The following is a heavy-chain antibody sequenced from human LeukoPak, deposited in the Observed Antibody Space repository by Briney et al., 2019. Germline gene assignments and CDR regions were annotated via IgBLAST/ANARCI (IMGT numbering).Heavy chain of an antibody. CDR2: NYYSGST. J-gene: IGHJ4*02. CDR1: VGSISSYY. CDR3: VGGYFDSYFPFPCAY. D-gene: IGHD3-9*01. Sequence: SETLSLTCTVSVGSISSYYWSWIRQPPGKGLEWIGYNYYSGSTNYNPSLKSRVPISVDTSKNQFSLKLSSVTAADTAVYYCVGGYFDSYFPFPCAYWGQGTLVTVSS. V-gene: IGHV4-59*01.